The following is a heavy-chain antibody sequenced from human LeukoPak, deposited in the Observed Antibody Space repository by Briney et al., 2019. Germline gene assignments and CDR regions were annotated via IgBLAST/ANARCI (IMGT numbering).Heavy chain of an antibody. Sequence: PGGSLRLSCAASGFTFSNFAIHWVRQAPGKGLEWVAVILYDGRNKYYGDSVEGRFTISRDNSKNTVYLEMNSLRAEDTAVYYCARDPAYCSSTRCREGDFDYWGQGTLVTVSS. J-gene: IGHJ4*02. CDR2: ILYDGRNK. D-gene: IGHD2-2*01. CDR3: ARDPAYCSSTRCREGDFDY. V-gene: IGHV3-30*03. CDR1: GFTFSNFA.